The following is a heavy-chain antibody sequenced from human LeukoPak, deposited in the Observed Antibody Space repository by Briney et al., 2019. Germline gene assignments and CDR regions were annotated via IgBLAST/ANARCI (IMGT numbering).Heavy chain of an antibody. CDR1: GYTFTSYY. V-gene: IGHV1-46*01. CDR3: ARGLASGYDSSGYYGWFDP. Sequence: ASVKVSCKASGYTFTSYYMHWVRQAPGQGLEWMGIINPSGGSTSYAQKFQGRVTMTRDTSTSTVYMELSSLRSEDTAVYYCARGLASGYDSSGYYGWFDPWGQGTLVTVSS. CDR2: INPSGGST. D-gene: IGHD3-22*01. J-gene: IGHJ5*02.